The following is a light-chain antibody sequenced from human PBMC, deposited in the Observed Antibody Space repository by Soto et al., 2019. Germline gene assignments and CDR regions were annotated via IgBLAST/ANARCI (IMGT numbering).Light chain of an antibody. V-gene: IGKV3-20*01. CDR2: GAS. J-gene: IGKJ1*01. Sequence: DIVLTQSPGTLSLSPGERATLSCRASQSVSSSYLGWYQQKPGQAPRLLIYGASRRLTGIPDRFSGSGSGTDFTLTISRLEPEDFAVYYCQQYGSSPPTFGQGTKVEIK. CDR1: QSVSSSY. CDR3: QQYGSSPPT.